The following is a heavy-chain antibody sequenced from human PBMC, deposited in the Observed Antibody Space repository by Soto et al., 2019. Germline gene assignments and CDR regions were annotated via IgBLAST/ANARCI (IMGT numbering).Heavy chain of an antibody. J-gene: IGHJ6*01. Sequence: QVQLVQSGAEVMKPGASVKVPCKASGYTFTSYYMHWVRQAPGQGLEWMGVINPNGVYTNSAQKFQGIVTXXRXTXXTTFYMELSSLSSGDTAVYYCASAAAAVNARRLDVWGQGTTVTVSS. CDR3: ASAAAAVNARRLDV. D-gene: IGHD6-13*01. V-gene: IGHV1-46*01. CDR1: GYTFTSYY. CDR2: INPNGVYT.